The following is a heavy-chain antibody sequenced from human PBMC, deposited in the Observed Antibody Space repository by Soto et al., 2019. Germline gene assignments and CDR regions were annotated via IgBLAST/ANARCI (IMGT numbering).Heavy chain of an antibody. Sequence: SETLSLTCTVSGGSISSSSHYWGWIRQPPGKGLEWIGSMSYSGNTYYSPSLKSRVTMSVDTSKNQFSLKLSSVIVADTAVYYCARRYYSHSSAFDPRGQGTLVTLSS. V-gene: IGHV4-39*01. D-gene: IGHD6-19*01. CDR1: GGSISSSSHY. CDR2: MSYSGNT. CDR3: ARRYYSHSSAFDP. J-gene: IGHJ5*02.